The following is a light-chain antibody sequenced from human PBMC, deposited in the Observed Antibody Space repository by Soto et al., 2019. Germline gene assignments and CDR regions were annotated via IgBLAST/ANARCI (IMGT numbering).Light chain of an antibody. CDR3: QQCGSSPRT. CDR1: QSVSNNF. CDR2: GAS. V-gene: IGKV3-20*01. Sequence: EIVLTQSPGTLSLSPGERATLSCRASQSVSNNFLAWYRQKPGQAPRLLIYGASFRATGIPDRFSGSGSGTDFTLTISRLEPEDFAVYYCQQCGSSPRTFGQGTKVELK. J-gene: IGKJ1*01.